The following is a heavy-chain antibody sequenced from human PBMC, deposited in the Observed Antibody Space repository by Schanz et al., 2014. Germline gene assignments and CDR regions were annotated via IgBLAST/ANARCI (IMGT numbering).Heavy chain of an antibody. CDR2: ISGRSGTT. Sequence: EVQLLESGGGLVQPGGSLRLSCAASGFTFSNYAMSWVRQAPGKGLEWVSTISGRSGTTNYADSVKGRFSISRDNSKNSLYLQMNSLRAEDTGVYYCARGREVVAKIFDVWGQGTMVAVSS. V-gene: IGHV3-23*01. CDR1: GFTFSNYA. J-gene: IGHJ3*01. D-gene: IGHD3-22*01. CDR3: ARGREVVAKIFDV.